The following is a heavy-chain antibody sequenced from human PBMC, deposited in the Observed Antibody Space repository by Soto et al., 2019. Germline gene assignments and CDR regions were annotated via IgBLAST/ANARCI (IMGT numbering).Heavy chain of an antibody. CDR3: ARAGFLEWSRFDY. CDR2: IYYSGST. Sequence: SETLSLTCTVSGGPISSYYWSWIRQPPGKGLEWIGYIYYSGSTNYNPSLKSRVTISVDTSKNQFSLKLSSVTAADTAVYYCARAGFLEWSRFDYWGQGTLVTVSS. D-gene: IGHD3-3*01. V-gene: IGHV4-59*01. J-gene: IGHJ4*02. CDR1: GGPISSYY.